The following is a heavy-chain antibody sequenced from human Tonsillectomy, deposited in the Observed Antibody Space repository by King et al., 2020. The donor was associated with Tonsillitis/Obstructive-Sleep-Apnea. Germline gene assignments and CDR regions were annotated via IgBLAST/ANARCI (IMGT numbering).Heavy chain of an antibody. V-gene: IGHV1-2*06. D-gene: IGHD2-8*02. J-gene: IGHJ5*02. CDR1: GYTFSDYY. CDR3: ARDSSPSTIVLNWLDP. CDR2: INPNSGGT. Sequence: QLVQSGAEVKKPGASVKVSCKASGYTFSDYYMHWVRQAPGQGLEWMGRINPNSGGTNYAQKFQGRVAMTRDTSISTAYTELSRLRSDDTAVYYCARDSSPSTIVLNWLDPWGQGTLVTVSS.